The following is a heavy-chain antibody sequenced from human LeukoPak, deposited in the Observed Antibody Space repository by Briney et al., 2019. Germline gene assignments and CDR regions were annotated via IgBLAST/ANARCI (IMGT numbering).Heavy chain of an antibody. D-gene: IGHD3-10*01. CDR3: AREGAPTEFYYYYYGMDV. CDR2: IKQDGSEK. CDR1: GFTFSSYW. J-gene: IGHJ6*02. Sequence: GGSLRLSCAASGFTFSSYWMSWVRQAPGKGLEWVANIKQDGSEKYYVDSVKGRFTISRDNAKNSLYLQMNSLRAEDTAVYYCAREGAPTEFYYYYYGMDVWGQGTTVTVSS. V-gene: IGHV3-7*01.